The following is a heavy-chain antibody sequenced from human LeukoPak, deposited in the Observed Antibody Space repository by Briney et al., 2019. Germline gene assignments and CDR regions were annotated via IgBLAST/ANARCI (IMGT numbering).Heavy chain of an antibody. D-gene: IGHD6-6*01. CDR1: GFTFSTYG. CDR2: INLNSRTI. Sequence: GGSLRLSCAASGFTFSTYGMNWVRQAPGKGLEWVSYINLNSRTIDYADSVRGRFTISRDNAKSSLYLQMNSLRAEDTAVYYCARGGAARPDYWGQGTLVTVSS. V-gene: IGHV3-48*01. J-gene: IGHJ4*02. CDR3: ARGGAARPDY.